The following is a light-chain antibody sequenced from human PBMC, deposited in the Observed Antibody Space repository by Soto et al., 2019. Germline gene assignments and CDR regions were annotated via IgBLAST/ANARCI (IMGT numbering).Light chain of an antibody. CDR1: QSISSW. V-gene: IGKV1-5*01. CDR3: QQYNSYSWT. CDR2: DAS. J-gene: IGKJ1*01. Sequence: DIQMTQSPSTLSASVGDRHTITCRASQSISSWLAWYQQKPGKXPKXXIYDASSLESGVPSRFSGSGSGTEFTLNISSLQPDDCATYDGQQYNSYSWTFGQGTKVDIK.